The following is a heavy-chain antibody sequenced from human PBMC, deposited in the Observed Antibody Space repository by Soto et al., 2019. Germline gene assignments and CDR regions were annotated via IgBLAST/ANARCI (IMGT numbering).Heavy chain of an antibody. J-gene: IGHJ6*03. Sequence: SETLSLTCTVSGGSISSNSYYWGWIRPPPGKGLEWIGGIYYSGSTNYNPSLKSRVTISVDTSKNQFSLKLSSVTAADTAVYYCARLPTPYYYYYMDVWGKGTTVTVSS. CDR3: ARLPTPYYYYYMDV. CDR1: GGSISSNSYY. V-gene: IGHV4-39*07. CDR2: IYYSGST.